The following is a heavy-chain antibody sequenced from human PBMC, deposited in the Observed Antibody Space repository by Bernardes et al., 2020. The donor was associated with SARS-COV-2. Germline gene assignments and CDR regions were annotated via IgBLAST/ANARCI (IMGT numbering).Heavy chain of an antibody. D-gene: IGHD3-22*01. CDR1: GGSISSGGYY. V-gene: IGHV4-31*03. CDR2: IYYSGST. CDR3: ARDGEIYYDSSGYYFVNAGFVY. J-gene: IGHJ6*02. Sequence: SETLSLTCTVSGGSISSGGYYWSWIRQHPGKGLEWIGYIYYSGSTYYNPSLKSRVTISVDTSKNQFSLKLSSVTAADTAVYYCARDGEIYYDSSGYYFVNAGFVYWGQGTTVTVSS.